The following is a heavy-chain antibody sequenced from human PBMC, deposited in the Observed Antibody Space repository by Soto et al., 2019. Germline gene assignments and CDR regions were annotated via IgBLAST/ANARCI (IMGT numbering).Heavy chain of an antibody. Sequence: HITLKESGPTLVKPTQTLTLTCIFSGFSFSADGVGVGWIRQPPGKTLEWLALIYWDDDTRYRPSLKSRLTITTXSXKXXVVLTITNMDPLDTATYYCAHAFGGPSWPNDAFDVWGQGTVVTVSS. CDR1: GFSFSADGVG. CDR3: AHAFGGPSWPNDAFDV. V-gene: IGHV2-5*02. CDR2: IYWDDDT. D-gene: IGHD3-16*01. J-gene: IGHJ3*01.